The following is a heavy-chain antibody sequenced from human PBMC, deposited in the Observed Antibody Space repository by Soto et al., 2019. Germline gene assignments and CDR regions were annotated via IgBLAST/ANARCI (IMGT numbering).Heavy chain of an antibody. CDR2: VYYSGTT. J-gene: IGHJ2*01. CDR3: ARMSYFYDKWYFDL. D-gene: IGHD3-22*01. Sequence: QLQESGPGLVKPSQTLSLTCNVSGASINNNDYYWSWIRQTPGKGLEWIGYVYYSGTTDYIPSLKSRLSMSIDKSQNQFTLKLNSVTAADTATYYCARMSYFYDKWYFDLWGRGTLVTVSS. V-gene: IGHV4-30-4*01. CDR1: GASINNNDYY.